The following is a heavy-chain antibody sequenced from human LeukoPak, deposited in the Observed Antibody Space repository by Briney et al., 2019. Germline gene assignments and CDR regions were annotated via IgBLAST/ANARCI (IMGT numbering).Heavy chain of an antibody. V-gene: IGHV3-30*02. CDR1: GFTFSSYG. CDR2: IRYDGSNK. D-gene: IGHD2-2*01. Sequence: GGSLRLSCAASGFTFSSYGMHWVRPAPGKGLEWVAFIRYDGSNKYYADSVKGRFTISRDNSKNTLYLQMNSLRAEDTAVYYCAKDNIVVVPAAFDPWGQGTLVTVSS. J-gene: IGHJ5*02. CDR3: AKDNIVVVPAAFDP.